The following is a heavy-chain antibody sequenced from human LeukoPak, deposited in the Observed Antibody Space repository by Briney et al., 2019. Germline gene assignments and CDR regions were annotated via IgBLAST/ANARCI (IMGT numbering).Heavy chain of an antibody. CDR2: INPNSGGT. J-gene: IGHJ4*02. CDR1: GYTFTGYY. CDR3: ARPKHPESHPPDFYSSSSGGGGDFDY. D-gene: IGHD6-13*01. V-gene: IGHV1-2*02. Sequence: ASVKVSCKASGYTFTGYYMHWVRQAPGQGLEWMGWINPNSGGTNYAQKFQGRVTITRDTSISTAYMALSRLRSDDTDVYYLARPKHPESHPPDFYSSSSGGGGDFDYWGQRTLVTVSS.